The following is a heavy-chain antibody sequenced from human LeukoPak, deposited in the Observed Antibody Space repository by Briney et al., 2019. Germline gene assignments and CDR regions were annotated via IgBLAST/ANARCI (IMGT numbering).Heavy chain of an antibody. J-gene: IGHJ5*02. CDR3: ARHGRSSWLNWFDP. Sequence: SETLSLTCTVSGGSISSSSYYWGWIRQPPGKGLEWIGSIYYSGNTYYNPSLKSRVTMSVDTSKNQFSLNLSSVTAADRAVYYCARHGRSSWLNWFDPWGHGTQVTVSS. D-gene: IGHD6-13*01. CDR1: GGSISSSSYY. V-gene: IGHV4-39*01. CDR2: IYYSGNT.